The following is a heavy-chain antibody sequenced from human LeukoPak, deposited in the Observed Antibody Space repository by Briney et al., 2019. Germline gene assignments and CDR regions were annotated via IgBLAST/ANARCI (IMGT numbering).Heavy chain of an antibody. CDR2: IKQDGSEK. D-gene: IGHD3-22*01. CDR1: GFTFSSYW. J-gene: IGHJ4*02. V-gene: IGHV3-7*01. CDR3: ARDRNYYYDSSGQRD. Sequence: GGSLRLSCAASGFTFSSYWMSWVRQAPGKGLEWVANIKQDGSEKYYVDSVKGRFTISRDNAKNSLYLQMNSLRAEDTAVYYCARDRNYYYDSSGQRDWGQGTLVTVSS.